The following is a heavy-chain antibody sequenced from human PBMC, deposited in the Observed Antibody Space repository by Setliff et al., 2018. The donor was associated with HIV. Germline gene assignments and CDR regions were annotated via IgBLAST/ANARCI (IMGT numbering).Heavy chain of an antibody. CDR3: AKDRSIAALGY. J-gene: IGHJ4*02. Sequence: PGGSLRLSCAASGFSFSASGMHWVRQAPGKGLEWVSLIYGDGSKKSYADSVKGRFTISRDNSKNTLYLQMNSLRAEDTAVYYCAKDRSIAALGYWGQGTLVTVSS. V-gene: IGHV3-NL1*01. D-gene: IGHD6-6*01. CDR2: IYGDGSKK. CDR1: GFSFSASG.